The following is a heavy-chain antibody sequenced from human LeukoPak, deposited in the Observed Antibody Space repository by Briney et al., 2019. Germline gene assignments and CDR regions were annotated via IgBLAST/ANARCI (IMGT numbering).Heavy chain of an antibody. CDR3: ARDRSGSYYTFDL. Sequence: SETLSLTCTASGGSIGSYFWSCLRQAPGKTLEWIGYINYKGTTNYDPSLKSRVTISVDTSKNQFSLKMESVTAADTATYYCARDRSGSYYTFDLWGHGTKVTVSS. CDR1: GGSIGSYF. J-gene: IGHJ3*01. D-gene: IGHD3-10*01. V-gene: IGHV4-59*01. CDR2: INYKGTT.